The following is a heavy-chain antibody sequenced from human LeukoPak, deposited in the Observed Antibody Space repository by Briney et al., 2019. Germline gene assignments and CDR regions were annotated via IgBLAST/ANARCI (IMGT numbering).Heavy chain of an antibody. Sequence: SETLSLTCAVYGGSFSGYYWSWIRQPPGKGLEWIGEINHSGSTNYNPSLKSRVTLSVDTSKNQFSLKLSSVTAADTAVYYCARRILTGYYFDYWGQGTLVTVSS. CDR1: GGSFSGYY. D-gene: IGHD3-9*01. J-gene: IGHJ4*02. CDR2: INHSGST. CDR3: ARRILTGYYFDY. V-gene: IGHV4-34*01.